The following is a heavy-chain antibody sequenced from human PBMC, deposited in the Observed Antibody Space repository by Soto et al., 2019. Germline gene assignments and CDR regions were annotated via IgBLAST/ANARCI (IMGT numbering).Heavy chain of an antibody. V-gene: IGHV4-39*01. Sequence: SETLSLTCTVSGGSISSSSYYWGWIRHPPGKGLEWIGSIYYSGSTYYNPSLKSRVTISVDTSKNQFSLKLSSVTAADTAVYFCARHAHCSGGSCLNWFDPWGEGTLVTVSS. J-gene: IGHJ5*02. CDR1: GGSISSSSYY. D-gene: IGHD2-15*01. CDR3: ARHAHCSGGSCLNWFDP. CDR2: IYYSGST.